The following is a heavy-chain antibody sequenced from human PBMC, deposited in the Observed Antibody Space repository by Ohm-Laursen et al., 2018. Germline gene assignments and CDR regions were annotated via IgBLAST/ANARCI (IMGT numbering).Heavy chain of an antibody. CDR1: GGSVSSGSYY. CDR3: ARDPSSGWYYFDY. J-gene: IGHJ4*02. Sequence: GTLSLTCTVSGGSVSSGSYYWSWIRQPPGKGLEWIGYIYYSGSTNYNPSLKSRVTISIDTSKNQFSLKLSSVTAADTAVYYCARDPSSGWYYFDYWGQGTLVTVSS. V-gene: IGHV4-61*01. CDR2: IYYSGST. D-gene: IGHD6-19*01.